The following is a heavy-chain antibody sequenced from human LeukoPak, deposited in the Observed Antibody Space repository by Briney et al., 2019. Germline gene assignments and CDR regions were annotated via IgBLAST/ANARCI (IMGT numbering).Heavy chain of an antibody. CDR2: IYYSGST. Sequence: SETLSLTCTVCGGSISSYYWSWIRQPPGKGLEWIGYIYYSGSTNYTPSLKSRVTISVDTSRNQFFLKLNSVTAADTAVYYCARSGRGSSAGFDYWGQGTLVTVSS. D-gene: IGHD3-10*01. CDR1: GGSISSYY. CDR3: ARSGRGSSAGFDY. J-gene: IGHJ4*02. V-gene: IGHV4-59*01.